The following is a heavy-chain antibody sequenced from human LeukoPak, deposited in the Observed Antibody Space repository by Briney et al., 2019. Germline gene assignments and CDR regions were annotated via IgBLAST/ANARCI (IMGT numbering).Heavy chain of an antibody. D-gene: IGHD4-17*01. CDR3: ARRASETNDAFDI. CDR1: GFTFSSYE. Sequence: GGSLRLSCAASGFTFSSYEMNWVRQAPGKGLEWVSYISSSGSTIYYADSVKGRFTISRDNPKNSLYLQMNSLRAEDTAVYYCARRASETNDAFDIWGQGTMVTVSS. CDR2: ISSSGSTI. V-gene: IGHV3-48*03. J-gene: IGHJ3*02.